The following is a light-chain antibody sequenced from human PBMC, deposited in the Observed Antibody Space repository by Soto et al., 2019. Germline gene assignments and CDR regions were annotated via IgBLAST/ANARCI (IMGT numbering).Light chain of an antibody. CDR3: SSYTSSSTLVL. Sequence: QSALTQPASASGSPGQSITISCTGTSSDVGGYDYVSWYQQYPGKAPKLMIYAVSNRPSGVSNRFSGSKSGNTASLTISGLQAEDEADYYCSSYTSSSTLVLFGGGTKLTVL. CDR2: AVS. J-gene: IGLJ2*01. CDR1: SSDVGGYDY. V-gene: IGLV2-14*03.